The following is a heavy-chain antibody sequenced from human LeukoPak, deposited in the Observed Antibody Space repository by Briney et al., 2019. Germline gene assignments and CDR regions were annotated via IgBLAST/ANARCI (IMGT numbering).Heavy chain of an antibody. D-gene: IGHD3-22*01. V-gene: IGHV4-34*01. CDR3: ARHNYDSSGYYYEFDY. Sequence: SETLSLTCAVYGGSFSGYYWSWIRQPPGKGLEWIGEINHSGSTNYNPSLKSRVTISVDTSKNQFSLKLSSVTAADTAVYYCARHNYDSSGYYYEFDYWGQGTLVTASS. J-gene: IGHJ4*02. CDR2: INHSGST. CDR1: GGSFSGYY.